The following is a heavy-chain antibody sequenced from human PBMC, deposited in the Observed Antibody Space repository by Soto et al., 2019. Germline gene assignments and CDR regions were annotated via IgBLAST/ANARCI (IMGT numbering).Heavy chain of an antibody. CDR1: GFTFSSYW. CDR3: ARGAAGRYYSDY. CDR2: INGDGRTT. V-gene: IGHV3-74*01. D-gene: IGHD2-15*01. Sequence: EVQLVESGGALVRPGGSLRLSGEASGFTFSSYWIPWVRQAPGKGLVWVSRINGDGRTTNYADSVRGQFAISRDNAKNTVYLQMNSLRAEDTAVYYCARGAAGRYYSDYWGQGTLVTVSS. J-gene: IGHJ4*02.